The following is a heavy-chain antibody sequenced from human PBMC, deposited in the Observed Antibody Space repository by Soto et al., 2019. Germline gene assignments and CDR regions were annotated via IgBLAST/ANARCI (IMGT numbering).Heavy chain of an antibody. CDR3: ARADVVVPAALNWFDP. V-gene: IGHV1-8*01. J-gene: IGHJ5*02. CDR1: GYTFTSYD. Sequence: QVQLVQSGAEVKKPGASVKVSCKASGYTFTSYDINWVRQATGQGLEWMGWMNPNSGNTGYAQKFQGRVTMTRNTSISTAYMELSSLRSEDTAVYYCARADVVVPAALNWFDPWGQGTMVTVSS. D-gene: IGHD2-2*01. CDR2: MNPNSGNT.